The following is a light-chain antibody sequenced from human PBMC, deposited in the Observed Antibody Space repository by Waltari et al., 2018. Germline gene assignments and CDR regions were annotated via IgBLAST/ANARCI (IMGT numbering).Light chain of an antibody. V-gene: IGKV1-6*01. J-gene: IGKJ2*01. CDR3: LQDYNYPYT. CDR2: RAS. Sequence: VQMTQSPSSLAAPLGDRGPFTCRATPDIRNDLDWFQQKPGKAPKLLIYRASSLQSGVPSRFSGSGSGTDFTLSIRSLQPDDFATYYCLQDYNYPYTFGQGTKLEIK. CDR1: PDIRND.